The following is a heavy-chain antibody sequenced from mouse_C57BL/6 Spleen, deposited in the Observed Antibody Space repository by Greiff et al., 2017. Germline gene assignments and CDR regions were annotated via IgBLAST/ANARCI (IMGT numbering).Heavy chain of an antibody. CDR2: IDPSDSET. D-gene: IGHD2-4*01. Sequence: VQLQQPGAELVRPGSSVKLSCKASGYTFTSYWMHWVKQRPIQGLEWIGNIDPSDSETHYNQKFKDKATLTVDKSSSTAYMQLSSLTSEDSAVYYCARSDDYGGGGVYWGQGTSVTVSS. CDR1: GYTFTSYW. V-gene: IGHV1-52*01. J-gene: IGHJ4*01. CDR3: ARSDDYGGGGVY.